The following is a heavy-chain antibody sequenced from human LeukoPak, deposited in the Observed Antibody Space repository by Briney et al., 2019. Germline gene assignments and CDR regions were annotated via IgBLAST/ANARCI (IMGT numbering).Heavy chain of an antibody. CDR2: ISSNSSYI. V-gene: IGHV3-21*01. Sequence: GVSLRLSCAASVFTFSSYSMNWVRQAPGKGLEWVSSISSNSSYIYYADSVKGRFTISRDNAKNSLYLQMNSLRAEDTAVYYCARLRGMSSGSYYLIFDYWGQGNLVTVSS. J-gene: IGHJ4*02. D-gene: IGHD1-26*01. CDR1: VFTFSSYS. CDR3: ARLRGMSSGSYYLIFDY.